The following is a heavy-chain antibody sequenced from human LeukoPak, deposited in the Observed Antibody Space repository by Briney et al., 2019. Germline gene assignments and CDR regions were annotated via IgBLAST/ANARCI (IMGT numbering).Heavy chain of an antibody. CDR3: AKDLFPWYSSSCPTGDY. Sequence: PGGSLRLSCAASGFTFSSYEMNWVRQAPGKGLEWVSYISSSGSTIYYADSVKGRFTISRDNAKNSLYLQMNSLRAEDTAVYYCAKDLFPWYSSSCPTGDYWGQGTLVTVSS. CDR1: GFTFSSYE. V-gene: IGHV3-48*03. D-gene: IGHD6-13*01. J-gene: IGHJ4*02. CDR2: ISSSGSTI.